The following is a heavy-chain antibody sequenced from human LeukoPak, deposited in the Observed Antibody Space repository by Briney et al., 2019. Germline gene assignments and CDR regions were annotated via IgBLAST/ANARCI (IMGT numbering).Heavy chain of an antibody. Sequence: SETLSLTCTVSGGSISSSSYYWGWIRQPPGKGLEWIGSIYYSGSTYYNPSLKSRVTISVDTSKNQFSLKLSSVTAADTAVYYCARVVGEYSSGWYHPLYYYYYYMDVWGKGTTVTVSS. CDR2: IYYSGST. D-gene: IGHD6-19*01. CDR1: GGSISSSSYY. CDR3: ARVVGEYSSGWYHPLYYYYYYMDV. V-gene: IGHV4-39*01. J-gene: IGHJ6*03.